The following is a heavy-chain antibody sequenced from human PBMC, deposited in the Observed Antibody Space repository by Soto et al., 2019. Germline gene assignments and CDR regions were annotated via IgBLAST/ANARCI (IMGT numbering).Heavy chain of an antibody. CDR3: ARGRGWGSAFDI. V-gene: IGHV4-34*01. CDR1: SGSLSGYY. D-gene: IGHD3-10*01. CDR2: ISPSGTT. Sequence: SDTLSLTCFLYSGSLSGYYWSWIRQPPGKGLEWIGEISPSGTTDYNPSLKSRVTISVDTSKNQFSLKLSSVTAAVTAVYYCARGRGWGSAFDIWGQGTMVTVSS. J-gene: IGHJ3*02.